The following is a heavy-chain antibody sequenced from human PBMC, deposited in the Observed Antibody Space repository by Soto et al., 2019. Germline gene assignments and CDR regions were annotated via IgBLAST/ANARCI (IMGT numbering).Heavy chain of an antibody. CDR2: MNPNNGNT. Sequence: QEQLVQSGAEVKKPGASVKVSCKASGYTFTSYDITWVRQATGQGLEWMGWMNPNNGNTGYAQKFQGRVTMTRNTSISTAYMELSSLRSEDTAVYYCATERWEDAFDIWGQGTMVNVSS. V-gene: IGHV1-8*01. CDR1: GYTFTSYD. J-gene: IGHJ3*02. CDR3: ATERWEDAFDI. D-gene: IGHD1-26*01.